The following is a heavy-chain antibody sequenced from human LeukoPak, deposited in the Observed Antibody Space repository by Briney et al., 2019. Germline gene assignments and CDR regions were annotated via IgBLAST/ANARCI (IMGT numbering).Heavy chain of an antibody. J-gene: IGHJ4*02. CDR3: AREADFGVVIPAS. CDR2: INTNTGNP. V-gene: IGHV7-4-1*02. Sequence: ASVKVSCKACGYTFTSYAMNWLRQAPGQGLEWMGWINTNTGNPTYVQGFIGRFVFSLDTSVSTAYLQISSLKAEATAVYYCAREADFGVVIPASWGQGTLVTVSS. D-gene: IGHD3-3*01. CDR1: GYTFTSYA.